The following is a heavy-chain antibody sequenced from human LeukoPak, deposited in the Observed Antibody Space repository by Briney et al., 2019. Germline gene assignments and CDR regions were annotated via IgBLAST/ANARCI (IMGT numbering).Heavy chain of an antibody. CDR2: IKEDGSEK. CDR1: GFTFSNYW. D-gene: IGHD3-3*01. J-gene: IGHJ6*02. CDR3: ARARGVYYDPPIGGMDV. V-gene: IGHV3-7*03. Sequence: GGSLRLSCAASGFTFSNYWMSWVRQAPGKGLEWVANIKEDGSEKYYVDSVKGRFTISRDNARNSLYLQMNSLRAGDTAVYYCARARGVYYDPPIGGMDVWGQGTTVTVSS.